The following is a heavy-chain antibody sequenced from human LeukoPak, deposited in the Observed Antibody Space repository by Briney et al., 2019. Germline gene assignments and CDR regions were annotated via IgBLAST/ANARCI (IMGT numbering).Heavy chain of an antibody. Sequence: GGSLRLSCAASGFTFSSYAMSWVRQAPGKGLEWVSAISGSGGSTYYADSVKGRSTISRDNSKNALYLQMSSVRAEDTAVYYCAKGLAVAGGEYWGQGTLVTVSS. CDR1: GFTFSSYA. CDR3: AKGLAVAGGEY. D-gene: IGHD6-19*01. CDR2: ISGSGGST. J-gene: IGHJ4*02. V-gene: IGHV3-23*01.